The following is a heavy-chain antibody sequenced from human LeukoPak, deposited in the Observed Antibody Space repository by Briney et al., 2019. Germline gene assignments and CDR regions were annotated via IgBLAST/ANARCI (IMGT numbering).Heavy chain of an antibody. Sequence: GGSLRLSCAASGFTFSSYWMSWVRQAPGKGLEWVANIKQDGSEKYYVDSVKGRFTISRGNAKNSLYLQMNSLRAEDTAVYYCARSRHYYDSSGYYLYYYYMDVWGKGTTVTVSS. CDR3: ARSRHYYDSSGYYLYYYYMDV. CDR1: GFTFSSYW. CDR2: IKQDGSEK. V-gene: IGHV3-7*01. J-gene: IGHJ6*03. D-gene: IGHD3-22*01.